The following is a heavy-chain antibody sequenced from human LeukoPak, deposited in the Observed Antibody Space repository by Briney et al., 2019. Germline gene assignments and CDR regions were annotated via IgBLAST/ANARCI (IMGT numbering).Heavy chain of an antibody. D-gene: IGHD4-23*01. V-gene: IGHV1-69*13. J-gene: IGHJ4*02. CDR2: IIPIFGTA. Sequence: ASVKVSCKASGGTFSNYAVNWVRQAPGQGLEWMGGIIPIFGTAHYAQKFQGRVTITADESTSTAYMELKSLRSEDTAMYYCARGWIAETTVVTPYNYWGQGTLVTVSS. CDR3: ARGWIAETTVVTPYNY. CDR1: GGTFSNYA.